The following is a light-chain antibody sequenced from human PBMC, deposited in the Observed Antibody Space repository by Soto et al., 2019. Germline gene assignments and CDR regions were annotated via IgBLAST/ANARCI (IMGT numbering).Light chain of an antibody. Sequence: EIVLTQSPATLSLSPGVRATLSCRASQSVSSYLVWYQQKPGQAPRLLIYDASNRATGIPARFSGSGSGTDSTLTIRSLEPEDFAVYSCHQRSNWPIAFGRGTRLE. V-gene: IGKV3-11*01. CDR1: QSVSSY. CDR2: DAS. J-gene: IGKJ5*01. CDR3: HQRSNWPIA.